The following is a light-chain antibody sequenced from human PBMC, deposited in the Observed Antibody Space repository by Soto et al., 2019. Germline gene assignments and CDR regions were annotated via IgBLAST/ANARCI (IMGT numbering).Light chain of an antibody. J-gene: IGLJ1*01. Sequence: QSVLTQPPSASGSPGQSVTISCTGTSSDVGGYDYVSWYQQRPGKAPKLMIYEVSKRPSGVPDRFSGSKSGNTASLTVSGLQAEDEADYYCTSYAGSNNMGVFGTGTRSP. V-gene: IGLV2-8*01. CDR2: EVS. CDR1: SSDVGGYDY. CDR3: TSYAGSNNMGV.